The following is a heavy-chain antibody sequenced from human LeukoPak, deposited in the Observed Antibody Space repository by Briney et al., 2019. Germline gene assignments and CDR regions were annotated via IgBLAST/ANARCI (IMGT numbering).Heavy chain of an antibody. CDR2: INPNSGGT. J-gene: IGHJ4*02. Sequence: REWMGWINPNSGGTNYAQKFQGRVTITRDTSISTAYMELSRLRSDDTAVYYCARFRDGGLQFDYWGQGTLVTVSS. CDR3: ARFRDGGLQFDY. D-gene: IGHD2-21*02. V-gene: IGHV1-2*02.